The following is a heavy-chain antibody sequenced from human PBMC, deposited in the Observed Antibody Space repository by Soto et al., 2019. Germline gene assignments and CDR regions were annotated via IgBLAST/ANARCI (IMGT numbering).Heavy chain of an antibody. CDR2: IYPGDSDT. CDR1: GYSFTTYW. V-gene: IGHV5-51*01. Sequence: GESLKISCKGSGYSFTTYWIAWVRQMPGKGLEWMGIIYPGDSDTRYSPSFQGQVTISADKSISTAYLQWSSLKASDTAMYYCARLVVRGVITYYFDYWGQGTLVTVSS. CDR3: ARLVVRGVITYYFDY. D-gene: IGHD3-10*01. J-gene: IGHJ4*02.